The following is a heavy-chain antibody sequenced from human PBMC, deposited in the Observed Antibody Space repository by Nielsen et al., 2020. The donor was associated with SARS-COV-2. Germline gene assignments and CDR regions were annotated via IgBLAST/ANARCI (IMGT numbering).Heavy chain of an antibody. CDR1: GYTFTNYG. J-gene: IGHJ4*02. V-gene: IGHV1-18*01. D-gene: IGHD1-26*01. CDR3: ARGTGEDY. Sequence: VSVKVSCKASGYTFTNYGISWVRQAPGQGLEWMGWISAYNGNRNYVQKFQGRVTMTTDTSTNTAYMELRSLKSDDTAVYYCARGTGEDYWGQGTLVTVSS. CDR2: ISAYNGNR.